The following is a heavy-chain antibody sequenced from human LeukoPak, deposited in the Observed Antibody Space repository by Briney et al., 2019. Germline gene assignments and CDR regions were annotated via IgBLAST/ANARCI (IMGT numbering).Heavy chain of an antibody. D-gene: IGHD3-3*01. CDR3: ARFNPVWSGYYYYFDY. J-gene: IGHJ4*02. Sequence: SETLSLTCTVSGGSISSYYWSWIRQPPGKGLEWIGDIYYSGSTNYNPSLKSRVTISVDTSKNQFSLKLSSVTAADTAVYYCARFNPVWSGYYYYFDYWGQGTLVTVSS. CDR2: IYYSGST. CDR1: GGSISSYY. V-gene: IGHV4-59*01.